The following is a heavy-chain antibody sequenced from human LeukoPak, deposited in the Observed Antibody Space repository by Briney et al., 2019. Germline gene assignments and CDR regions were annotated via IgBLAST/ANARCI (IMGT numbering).Heavy chain of an antibody. Sequence: GGSLRLSCAASGFTFSSYEMHWVRQAPGKGLEWVSYISSSGSTIYYADSVKGRFTISRDNAKNSLYLQMNSLRAEDTALYYCARGGENYDYVWGSFIHFDYWGQGTLVTVSS. V-gene: IGHV3-48*03. CDR3: ARGGENYDYVWGSFIHFDY. CDR1: GFTFSSYE. CDR2: ISSSGSTI. J-gene: IGHJ4*02. D-gene: IGHD3-16*01.